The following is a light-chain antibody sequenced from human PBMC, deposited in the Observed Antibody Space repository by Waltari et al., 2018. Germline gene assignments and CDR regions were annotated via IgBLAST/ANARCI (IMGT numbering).Light chain of an antibody. J-gene: IGKJ4*01. V-gene: IGKV3-15*01. CDR2: AAS. CDR3: QQYNNWPLT. Sequence: IVMTQFPATLSLSPGERATLSSRASQSVRSNLAWYQQKPGQAPRLLIYAASTRATGIPASFSGSGAGTEFTLTISSLQSEDFAVYYCQQYNNWPLTFGGGTKVEIK. CDR1: QSVRSN.